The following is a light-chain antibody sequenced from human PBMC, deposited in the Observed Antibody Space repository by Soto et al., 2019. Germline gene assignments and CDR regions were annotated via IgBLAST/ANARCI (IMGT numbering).Light chain of an antibody. CDR3: QQYDNLRPT. Sequence: DIQMTQSPSSLSASVGDRVTITCQASQDISNYLNCYQQKPGKAPKLLIYDASNLETGVPSRFSGSGSGTDFTFTISSLQPEDIATYYCQQYDNLRPTFGQGTKLEIK. CDR2: DAS. V-gene: IGKV1-33*01. J-gene: IGKJ2*01. CDR1: QDISNY.